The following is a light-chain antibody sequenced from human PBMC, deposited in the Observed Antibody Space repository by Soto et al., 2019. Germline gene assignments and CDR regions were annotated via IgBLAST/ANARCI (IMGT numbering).Light chain of an antibody. CDR1: QGIRSD. CDR2: GAF. Sequence: AIQMTQSPSSLSASVGDRVTITCRASQGIRSDLSWYQQKPGNPPKLLIYGAFTLQAGVPSRFSGSGSGTDFTLTISSLQPEDFATYYCLQDYNHPYTFGQGTKLEIK. CDR3: LQDYNHPYT. J-gene: IGKJ2*01. V-gene: IGKV1-6*01.